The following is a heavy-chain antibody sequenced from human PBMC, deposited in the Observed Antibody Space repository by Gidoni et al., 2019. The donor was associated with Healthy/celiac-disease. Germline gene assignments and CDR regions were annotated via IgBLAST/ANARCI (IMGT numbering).Heavy chain of an antibody. D-gene: IGHD6-19*01. V-gene: IGHV3-43*01. Sequence: EVQLVDSGGVVVQPGGSLRIYCAASGFTFDDYTMHWVRQAPGKGLEWVSLISWDGGRTYYADSVKGRFTISRDNSKNSLYLQMNSLRTEDTALYYCAKDNSGWFGYWGQGTLVTVSS. CDR3: AKDNSGWFGY. J-gene: IGHJ4*02. CDR2: ISWDGGRT. CDR1: GFTFDDYT.